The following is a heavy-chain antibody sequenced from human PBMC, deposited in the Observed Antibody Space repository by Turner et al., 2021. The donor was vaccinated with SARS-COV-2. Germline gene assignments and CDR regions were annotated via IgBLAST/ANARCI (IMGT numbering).Heavy chain of an antibody. CDR1: GGSIKSDF. Sequence: QVQLQESGPGLVRPPETLSLTCTVSGGSIKSDFWSWIRQPPGKRLEWIGYIYYRGSTNYNPSLKSRLTMSVDTSKNQFSLTLSSVTAADTAIYYCARESRFNWLDSWGQGTLVTVSS. CDR2: IYYRGST. D-gene: IGHD3-3*01. V-gene: IGHV4-59*01. J-gene: IGHJ5*01. CDR3: ARESRFNWLDS.